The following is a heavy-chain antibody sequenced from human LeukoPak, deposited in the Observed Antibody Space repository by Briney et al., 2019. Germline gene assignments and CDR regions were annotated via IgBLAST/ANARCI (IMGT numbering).Heavy chain of an antibody. CDR3: ASLTDWTNAFDI. Sequence: ASVKVSCKASGYTFTGYSMHWVRQAPGQGLGWMGWIKPSSGGTRYVQKFQGRVTMTRDTSISTVYMELSSLTSDDTAVYYCASLTDWTNAFDICGQGTMVTVSS. J-gene: IGHJ3*02. D-gene: IGHD1-1*01. CDR2: IKPSSGGT. V-gene: IGHV1-2*02. CDR1: GYTFTGYS.